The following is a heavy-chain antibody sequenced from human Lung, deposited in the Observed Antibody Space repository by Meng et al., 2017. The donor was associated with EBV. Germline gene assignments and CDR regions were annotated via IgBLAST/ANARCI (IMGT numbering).Heavy chain of an antibody. V-gene: IGHV3-30*18. Sequence: GQVVGVGGGVVQPGRSLRLSCAASGFTFSSYGMHWVRQAPGKGLEWVAVISYDGSNKYYADSVKGRFTISRDNSKNTLYLQMNSLRAEDTAVYYCAKLYGDDEDYWGQGTLVTVSS. CDR1: GFTFSSYG. J-gene: IGHJ4*02. D-gene: IGHD4-17*01. CDR3: AKLYGDDEDY. CDR2: ISYDGSNK.